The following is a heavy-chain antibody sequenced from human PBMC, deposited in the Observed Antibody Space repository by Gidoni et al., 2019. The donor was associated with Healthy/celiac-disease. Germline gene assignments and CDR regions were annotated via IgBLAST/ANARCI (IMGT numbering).Heavy chain of an antibody. CDR1: GFTGSRYW. CDR3: AREEGATFFDH. V-gene: IGHV3-7*01. Sequence: EVQLVESGGGWVQPGGCLRLSCAASGFTGSRYWMSWVRQDPGKGLEWVANIKQDGSEKYYVDSVKGRLTISRDNAKNSLYLQMNSLRAEDTAVYYCAREEGATFFDHWGQGTLVTVSS. D-gene: IGHD1-26*01. J-gene: IGHJ4*02. CDR2: IKQDGSEK.